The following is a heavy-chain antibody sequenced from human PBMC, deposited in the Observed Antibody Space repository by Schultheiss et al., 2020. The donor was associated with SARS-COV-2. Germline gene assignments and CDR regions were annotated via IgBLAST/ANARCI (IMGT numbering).Heavy chain of an antibody. J-gene: IGHJ4*02. CDR2: IYYSGST. D-gene: IGHD2-15*01. Sequence: SQTLSLTCTVSGGSISSGDYYWSWIRQPPGKGLEWIGYIYYSGSTYYNPSLKSRVTISVDTSTNQFSLKLSSVTAADTAVYYCAREGGSGGVPFDYWGQGTRVTVSS. CDR1: GGSISSGDYY. CDR3: AREGGSGGVPFDY. V-gene: IGHV4-30-4*08.